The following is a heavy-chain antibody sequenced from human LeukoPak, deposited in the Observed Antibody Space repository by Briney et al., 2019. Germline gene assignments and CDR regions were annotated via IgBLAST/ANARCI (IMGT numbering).Heavy chain of an antibody. CDR2: MNPNSGNT. D-gene: IGHD6-6*01. Sequence: ASVKVSCKASGYTFTSYDINWVRQATGQGLEWMGWMNPNSGNTGYAQEFQGRVTMTRNTSISTAYMELSSLRSEDTAVYYCARAVYSSSPELFDYWGRGTLVTVSS. J-gene: IGHJ4*02. CDR1: GYTFTSYD. V-gene: IGHV1-8*01. CDR3: ARAVYSSSPELFDY.